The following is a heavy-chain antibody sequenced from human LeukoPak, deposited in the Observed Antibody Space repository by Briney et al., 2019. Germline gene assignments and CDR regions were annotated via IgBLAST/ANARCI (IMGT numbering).Heavy chain of an antibody. V-gene: IGHV3-23*01. CDR2: ISGSGGST. CDR1: GFTFSSYA. J-gene: IGHJ4*02. Sequence: GGSLRLSCAASGFTFSSYAMSWVRQAPGKGLEWVSAISGSGGSTYYADSVKGRFTISRDNSKNTLYLQMNSLRAEGTAVYYCAKATREDYDFWSGYGGKRYYFDYWGQGTLVTVSS. D-gene: IGHD3-3*01. CDR3: AKATREDYDFWSGYGGKRYYFDY.